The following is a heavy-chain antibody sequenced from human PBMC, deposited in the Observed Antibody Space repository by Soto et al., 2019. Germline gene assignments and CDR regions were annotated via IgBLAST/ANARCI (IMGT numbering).Heavy chain of an antibody. CDR2: VGGSGGST. CDR1: GFTFSSYA. D-gene: IGHD3-22*01. J-gene: IGHJ6*02. Sequence: LRLSCAASGFTFSSYAMSWVRQAPGKGLEWVSAVGGSGGSTYYADSVKGRFTISRDNSKNTLFLQMNSLRAEDTAVYYCAKDPYYYDTSEMDVWGQGTTVTVSS. V-gene: IGHV3-23*01. CDR3: AKDPYYYDTSEMDV.